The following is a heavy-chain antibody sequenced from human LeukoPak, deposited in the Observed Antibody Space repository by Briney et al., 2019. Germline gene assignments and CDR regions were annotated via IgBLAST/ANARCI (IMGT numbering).Heavy chain of an antibody. CDR1: GFTFSDYY. D-gene: IGHD2-2*01. CDR3: ARVVVPAAHQSYYFDY. Sequence: GGSLRLSCAASGFTFSDYYMSWIRQAPGKGLEWVSYISSSGSTTYYADSVKGRFTISRDNAKNSLYLQMNSLRAEDTAVYYCARVVVPAAHQSYYFDYWGQGTLVTVSS. CDR2: ISSSGSTT. V-gene: IGHV3-11*01. J-gene: IGHJ4*02.